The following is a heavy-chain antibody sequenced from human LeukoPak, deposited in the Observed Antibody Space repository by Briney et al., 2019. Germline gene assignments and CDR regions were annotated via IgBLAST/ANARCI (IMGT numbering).Heavy chain of an antibody. CDR2: IKQDGSET. CDR3: ARGPDIVVVE. V-gene: IGHV3-7*01. J-gene: IGHJ4*02. CDR1: RFTLSNYW. D-gene: IGHD2-2*01. Sequence: PGGSLRLSCAASRFTLSNYWMSWVRQAPGKGLEWVANIKQDGSETYYVDSVKGRFTISRDNAKNSLSLQMNSLRAEDTAVYYCARGPDIVVVEWGQGTLVTVSS.